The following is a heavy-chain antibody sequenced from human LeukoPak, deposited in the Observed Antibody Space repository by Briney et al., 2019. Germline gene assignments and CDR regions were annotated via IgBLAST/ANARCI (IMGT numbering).Heavy chain of an antibody. CDR2: ISSNGGST. CDR1: GFTFSSYA. CDR3: ARAGYSGYDSPLFAFDY. D-gene: IGHD5-12*01. Sequence: GGPLRLSCAASGFTFSSYAMHWVRQAPGEGLEYVSAISSNGGSTYYANSVKGRFTISRDNSKNTLYLQMGSLRVEDMAVYYCARAGYSGYDSPLFAFDYWGQGTLVTVSS. J-gene: IGHJ4*02. V-gene: IGHV3-64*01.